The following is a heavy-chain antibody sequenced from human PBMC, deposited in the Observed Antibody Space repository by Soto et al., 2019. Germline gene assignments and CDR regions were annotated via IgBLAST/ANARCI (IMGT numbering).Heavy chain of an antibody. CDR1: GFTFSSYW. CDR3: ARTTGELSEPSGYYYYMDV. J-gene: IGHJ6*03. Sequence: GGSLRFSCAASGFTFSSYWMHWVRQAPGKGLVWVSRINSDGSSTSYADSVKGRFTISRDNAKNTRYLQMNSLRAEDTAVYYCARTTGELSEPSGYYYYMDVWGKGTTVTVSS. D-gene: IGHD3-16*02. V-gene: IGHV3-74*01. CDR2: INSDGSST.